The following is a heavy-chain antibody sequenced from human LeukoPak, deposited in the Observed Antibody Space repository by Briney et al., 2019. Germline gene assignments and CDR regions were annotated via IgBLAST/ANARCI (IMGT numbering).Heavy chain of an antibody. CDR1: GFTFRAYA. V-gene: IGHV3-23*01. CDR2: ISASGDTT. J-gene: IGHJ4*02. CDR3: AKEALQSLRYSYISNFDC. D-gene: IGHD5-18*01. Sequence: GGSLRLSCAASGFTFRAYAMSWVRQAPGKGLEWVSGISASGDTTYYADSVKGRFTISRGNSENTIYLQMNTLRAEDTAVYFCAKEALQSLRYSYISNFDCWGQGTLVTVSS.